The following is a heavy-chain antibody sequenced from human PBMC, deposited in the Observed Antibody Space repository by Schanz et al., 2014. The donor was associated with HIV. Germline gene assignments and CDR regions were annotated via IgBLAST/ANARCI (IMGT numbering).Heavy chain of an antibody. Sequence: EALLLESGGGLEQPGGSLRLSCAASGFNFNNYAMTWVRQAPGKGLEWVSSTSESGGRSYYADSVNGRFTISRDNSKNTLYLQMTTLRTEDTAVYYCAKPEYDSRGNSQSHFDSWGQGTLVTVSS. CDR1: GFNFNNYA. V-gene: IGHV3-23*01. J-gene: IGHJ4*02. D-gene: IGHD3-22*01. CDR3: AKPEYDSRGNSQSHFDS. CDR2: TSESGGRS.